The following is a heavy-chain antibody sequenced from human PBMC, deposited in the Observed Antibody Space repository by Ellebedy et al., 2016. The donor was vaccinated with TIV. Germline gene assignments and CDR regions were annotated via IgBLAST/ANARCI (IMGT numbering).Heavy chain of an antibody. CDR3: TNEGRYYGSAPLDY. Sequence: GGSLRLXXAASGFTFSNYAMSWVRQAPGKGLEWVSGIRVSGDSTYYADSVKGRFTTSRDNSKDTLYLHMTDLRVDDTAIYYCTNEGRYYGSAPLDYWGRGILVTVSS. V-gene: IGHV3-23*01. CDR2: IRVSGDST. D-gene: IGHD3-10*01. J-gene: IGHJ4*02. CDR1: GFTFSNYA.